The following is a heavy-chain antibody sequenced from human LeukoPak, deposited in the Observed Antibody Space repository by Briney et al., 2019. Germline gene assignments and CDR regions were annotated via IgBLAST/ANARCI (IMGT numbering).Heavy chain of an antibody. D-gene: IGHD3-3*01. V-gene: IGHV1-8*01. Sequence: ASVKVSCKASGYTFTSYDINWVRQATGQRLEWMGWMNPNSGNTGYAQKFQGRVTMTRNTSISTAYMELSSLRSEDTAVYYCARVGLLRFLEGLKGMRSFFRNYYCYLDLWAKETTVTVSS. CDR2: MNPNSGNT. CDR3: ARVGLLRFLEGLKGMRSFFRNYYCYLDL. CDR1: GYTFTSYD. J-gene: IGHJ6*03.